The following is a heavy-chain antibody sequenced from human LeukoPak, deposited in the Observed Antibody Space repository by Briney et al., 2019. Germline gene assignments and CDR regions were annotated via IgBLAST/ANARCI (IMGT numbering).Heavy chain of an antibody. CDR1: GFTFSSYS. CDR3: ARDYYGSGRDFYY. V-gene: IGHV3-21*01. D-gene: IGHD3-10*01. J-gene: IGHJ4*02. CDR2: ISSSSSYI. Sequence: PGRSLRLSCAASGFTFSSYSMNWVRQAPGKGLEWVSSISSSSSYIYYADSVKGRFTISRDNAKNSLYLQMNSLRAEDTAVYYCARDYYGSGRDFYYWGQGTLVTVSS.